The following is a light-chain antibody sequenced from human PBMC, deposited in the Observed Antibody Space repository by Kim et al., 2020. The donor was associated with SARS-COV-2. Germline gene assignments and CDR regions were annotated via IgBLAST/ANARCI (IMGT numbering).Light chain of an antibody. V-gene: IGLV1-40*01. CDR2: GNS. CDR3: QSYDSSLSGFYV. Sequence: VPISCTGGRSNIGARSDVHWYQQLPGTAPKLLIYGNSHRPSGVPDRFSGSKSGTSASLAITGLQAEDEADYYCQSYDSSLSGFYVFGTGTKVTVL. CDR1: RSNIGARSD. J-gene: IGLJ1*01.